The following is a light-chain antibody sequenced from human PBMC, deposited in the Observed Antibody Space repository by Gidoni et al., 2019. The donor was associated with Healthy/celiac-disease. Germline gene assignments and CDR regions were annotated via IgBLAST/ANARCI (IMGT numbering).Light chain of an antibody. V-gene: IGKV3-11*01. CDR2: DAS. CDR1: QSVSSY. J-gene: IGKJ4*01. Sequence: LAPGERATLSCRASQSVSSYLAWYQQKPGQAPRLLIYDASNRATGIPARFSGSGSGTDFTLTISSLEPEDFAVYYCQQRSNWHTFGGGTKVEIK. CDR3: QQRSNWHT.